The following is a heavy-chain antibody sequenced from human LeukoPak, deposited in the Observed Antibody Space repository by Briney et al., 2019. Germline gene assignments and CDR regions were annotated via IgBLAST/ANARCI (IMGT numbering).Heavy chain of an antibody. CDR2: INPNSGGT. Sequence: ASVKVSCKASGYTFTGYYMHWVRQAPGQGLEWMGWINPNSGGTNYAQKFQGRVTMTRDTSISTAYMELSRLGSDDTAVYYCARGPVPRYYYDSSGYYVPWGQGTLVTVSS. D-gene: IGHD3-22*01. CDR3: ARGPVPRYYYDSSGYYVP. J-gene: IGHJ5*02. V-gene: IGHV1-2*02. CDR1: GYTFTGYY.